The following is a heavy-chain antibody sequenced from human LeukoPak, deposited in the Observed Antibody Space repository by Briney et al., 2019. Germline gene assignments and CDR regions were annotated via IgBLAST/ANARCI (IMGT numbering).Heavy chain of an antibody. CDR3: ARDGAAAGSFSYYYYYYGMDA. Sequence: SETLSLTCAVYGGSFSGYYWSWIRQPPGKGLEWIGEINHSGSTNYNPSLKSRVTISVDTSKNQFSLKLSSVTAADTAVYYCARDGAAAGSFSYYYYYYGMDAWGQGTTVTVSS. D-gene: IGHD6-13*01. J-gene: IGHJ6*02. CDR1: GGSFSGYY. V-gene: IGHV4-34*01. CDR2: INHSGST.